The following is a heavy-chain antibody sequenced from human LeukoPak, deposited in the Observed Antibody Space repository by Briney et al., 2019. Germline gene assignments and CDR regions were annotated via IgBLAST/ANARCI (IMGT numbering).Heavy chain of an antibody. V-gene: IGHV4-61*08. Sequence: SQTLSLTCTVSGGSISSGDYYWSWIRQPPGKGLEWIGYIYYSGSTNYNPSLKRRVTISVDTSKNQFSLKLSSVTAADTAVYYCARAPGAVQLWADWGQGTLVTVSS. CDR1: GGSISSGDYY. J-gene: IGHJ4*02. CDR2: IYYSGST. D-gene: IGHD5-18*01. CDR3: ARAPGAVQLWAD.